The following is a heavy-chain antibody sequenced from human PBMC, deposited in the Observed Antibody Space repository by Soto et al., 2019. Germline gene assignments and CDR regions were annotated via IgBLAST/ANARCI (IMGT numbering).Heavy chain of an antibody. J-gene: IGHJ4*01. CDR2: TYHRGST. Sequence: QVQLQESGPGLVKPSETLSLTCSVSGVSISSYFWSWIRQAPGRGLEWIGYTYHRGSTNYSPSLKSRVAISLATSENQFSLKVNSVTAADTAVYYCARIGGYHGPLDYWGHGTPVTVSS. V-gene: IGHV4-59*01. D-gene: IGHD6-25*01. CDR3: ARIGGYHGPLDY. CDR1: GVSISSYF.